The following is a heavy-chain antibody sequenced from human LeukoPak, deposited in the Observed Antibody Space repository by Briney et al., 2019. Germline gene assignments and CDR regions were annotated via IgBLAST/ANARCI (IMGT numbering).Heavy chain of an antibody. J-gene: IGHJ6*04. V-gene: IGHV1-69*06. D-gene: IGHD4-17*01. CDR1: GGSFSSYA. CDR3: PRTPAYGDYHYYYGMDV. Sequence: GSSVKVSCKASGGSFSSYAITWVRHAPGQGLDLMGGIIPIFGTANYVQQFQGRVTITADKSTSTAYMELSRLTSEDTAVYYCPRTPAYGDYHYYYGMDVSGKGTTVTVSS. CDR2: IIPIFGTA.